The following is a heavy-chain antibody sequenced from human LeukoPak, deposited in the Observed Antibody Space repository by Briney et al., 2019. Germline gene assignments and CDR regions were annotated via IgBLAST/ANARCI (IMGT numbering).Heavy chain of an antibody. J-gene: IGHJ3*02. V-gene: IGHV3-21*01. CDR2: ITSNSKYI. CDR1: GFTFSSYT. CDR3: ARDDGGDFIDAFDI. Sequence: PGGSLRLSCTASGFTFSSYTMNWVRQAPGKGLEWISSITSNSKYIFYADSLKGRFTISRDNAKNSLYLQMNSLRAEDTAVYFCARDDGGDFIDAFDIWGQGTMVTVSS. D-gene: IGHD2-21*02.